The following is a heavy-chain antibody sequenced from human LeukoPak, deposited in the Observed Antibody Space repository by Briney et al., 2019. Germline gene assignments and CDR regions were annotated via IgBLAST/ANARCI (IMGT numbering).Heavy chain of an antibody. CDR2: IWYDGSNK. J-gene: IGHJ4*02. V-gene: IGHV3-33*08. Sequence: GGSLRLSCAASEFTFSSYSMNWVRQAPGKGLEWVAVIWYDGSNKYYADSVKGRFTISRDNSKNTLYLQMNSLRAEDTAVYYCAREGRFLEYSYWGQGTLVTVSS. CDR1: EFTFSSYS. CDR3: AREGRFLEYSY. D-gene: IGHD3-3*01.